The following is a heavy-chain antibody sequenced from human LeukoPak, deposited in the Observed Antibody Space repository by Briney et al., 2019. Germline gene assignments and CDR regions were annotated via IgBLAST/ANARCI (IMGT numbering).Heavy chain of an antibody. D-gene: IGHD6-19*01. CDR2: ISAYNGNT. J-gene: IGHJ3*02. V-gene: IGHV1-18*04. CDR1: GYTFTSYG. Sequence: ASVKVSCRASGYTFTSYGISWVRQGPGQGLEWMGWISAYNGNTNYAQKLQGRVTMTTDTSTSTAYMELRSLRSDDTAVYYCARTPDTGFDSSGWHFEEYAFDIWGQGTMVTVSS. CDR3: ARTPDTGFDSSGWHFEEYAFDI.